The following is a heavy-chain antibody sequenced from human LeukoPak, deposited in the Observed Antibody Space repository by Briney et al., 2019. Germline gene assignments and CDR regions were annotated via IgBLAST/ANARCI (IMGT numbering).Heavy chain of an antibody. CDR1: GVSISSSSYY. V-gene: IGHV4-39*01. CDR2: IYYSGST. Sequence: KASETLSLTCTVSGVSISSSSYYWGWIRQPPGKGLEWIGSIYYSGSTYYNPSLKSRVTISVDTSKNQFSLKLSSVTAADTAVYYCARHYYDSSGYYYLKGAFDIWGQGTMVTVSS. D-gene: IGHD3-22*01. CDR3: ARHYYDSSGYYYLKGAFDI. J-gene: IGHJ3*02.